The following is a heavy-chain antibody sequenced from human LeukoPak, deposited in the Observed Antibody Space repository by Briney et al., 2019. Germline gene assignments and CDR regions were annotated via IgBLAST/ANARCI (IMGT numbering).Heavy chain of an antibody. CDR1: GYTFTSYY. V-gene: IGHV1-8*02. CDR3: ARVAAAGEDFDY. J-gene: IGHJ4*02. D-gene: IGHD6-13*01. CDR2: MNPNSGNT. Sequence: ASVKVSCKASGYTFTSYYMHWVRQAPGQGLEWMGWMNPNSGNTGYAQKFQGRVTMTRNTSISTAYMELSGLRSEDTAVYYCARVAAAGEDFDYWGQGTLVTVSS.